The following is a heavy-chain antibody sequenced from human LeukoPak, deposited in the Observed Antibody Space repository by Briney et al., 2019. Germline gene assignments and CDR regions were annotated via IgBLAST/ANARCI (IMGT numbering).Heavy chain of an antibody. CDR3: ANRLLGELHH. Sequence: GGSLRPSCAASGFTFSDYYMTWIRQAPGKGLEWVAFIRYDGSNKYYADSVKGRFTISRDNSKNTLYLQMNSLRAEDTAVYYCANRLLGELHHWGQGTLVTVSS. CDR1: GFTFSDYY. D-gene: IGHD3-16*01. V-gene: IGHV3-30*02. J-gene: IGHJ4*02. CDR2: IRYDGSNK.